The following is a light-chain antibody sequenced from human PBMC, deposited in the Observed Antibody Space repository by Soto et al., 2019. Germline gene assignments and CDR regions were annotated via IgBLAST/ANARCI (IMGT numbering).Light chain of an antibody. Sequence: VLTQSPATLSVSPGERATLSCRASQSVSSNLAWYQQKPGQAPRLLIYGASTRATGIPARFSGSGSGTEFTLTISSLQSEDFAVYYCQQYNNWPRTFGQGTKVDIK. CDR3: QQYNNWPRT. CDR1: QSVSSN. V-gene: IGKV3-15*01. J-gene: IGKJ1*01. CDR2: GAS.